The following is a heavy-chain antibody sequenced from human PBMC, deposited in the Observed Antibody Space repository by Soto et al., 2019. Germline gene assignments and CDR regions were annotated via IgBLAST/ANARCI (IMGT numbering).Heavy chain of an antibody. D-gene: IGHD4-4*01. Sequence: QVQLVESGGGVVQDGMSPRLSCAASAFTFTSFAMHWVRQAPGKGLEWVAVISSDGTNTYYADSVKGRFTISRDNSRTILFLQMINLKPEDTAICYCARGTPDYSKIWSGSPKFDYWGQGTLVIVSS. J-gene: IGHJ4*02. CDR3: ARGTPDYSKIWSGSPKFDY. CDR1: AFTFTSFA. CDR2: ISSDGTNT. V-gene: IGHV3-30-3*01.